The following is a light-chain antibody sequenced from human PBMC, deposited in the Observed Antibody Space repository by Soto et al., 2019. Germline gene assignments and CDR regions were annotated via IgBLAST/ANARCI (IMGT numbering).Light chain of an antibody. CDR1: QSLLHSNGYNY. Sequence: DIVMTQSPLSLPVTPGEPASISCRSSQSLLHSNGYNYLGWYQQKPGKAPKLLIYAASSLQSGVPSRFSGSGSGKKLSLRKASLQPEDFATYYFQQEGACSGTVSPGTKVDIK. V-gene: IGKV2-28*01. J-gene: IGKJ1*01. CDR2: AAS. CDR3: QQEGACSGT.